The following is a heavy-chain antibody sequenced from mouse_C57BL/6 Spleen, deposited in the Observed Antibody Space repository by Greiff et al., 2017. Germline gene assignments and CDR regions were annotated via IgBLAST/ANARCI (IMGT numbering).Heavy chain of an antibody. J-gene: IGHJ2*01. CDR2: ISYDGSN. V-gene: IGHV3-6*01. CDR1: GYSITSGYY. Sequence: VQLQQSGPGLVKPSQSLSLTCSVTGYSITSGYYWNWIRQFPGNKLEWMGYISYDGSNNYNPSLKNRISITRDTSKNQFFLKLNSVTTEDTATYYCARVDSSGLYFDYWGQGTTLTVSS. D-gene: IGHD3-2*02. CDR3: ARVDSSGLYFDY.